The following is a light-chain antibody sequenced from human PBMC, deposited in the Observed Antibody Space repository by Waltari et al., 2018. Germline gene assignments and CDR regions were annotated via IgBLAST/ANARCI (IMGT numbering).Light chain of an antibody. Sequence: SSDLPQDPAVSVALGQTVRITCQGDILRTYYGNWCRQKPGQPPELVIYGKNNRPSGTPDRFSASSSGNTASLIITGAQAEDEADYYCSSRELSGHVVFGGGTRLTVL. CDR2: GKN. V-gene: IGLV3-19*01. CDR1: ILRTYY. J-gene: IGLJ2*01. CDR3: SSRELSGHVV.